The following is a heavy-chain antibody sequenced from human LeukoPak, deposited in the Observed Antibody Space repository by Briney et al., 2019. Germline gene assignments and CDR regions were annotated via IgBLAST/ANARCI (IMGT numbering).Heavy chain of an antibody. Sequence: GASVKVSCKVSGYTLTELSMHWVRQAPGKGLEWMGGFDPEDGETIYAQKFQGRVTMTEDTSTDTAYMELSSLRSEDTAVYYCARAGPTVVKLRGPFDYWGQGTLVTVSS. CDR1: GYTLTELS. V-gene: IGHV1-24*01. CDR2: FDPEDGET. D-gene: IGHD4-23*01. J-gene: IGHJ4*02. CDR3: ARAGPTVVKLRGPFDY.